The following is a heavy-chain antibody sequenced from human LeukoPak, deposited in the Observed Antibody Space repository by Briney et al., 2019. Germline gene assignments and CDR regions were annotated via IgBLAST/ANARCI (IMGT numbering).Heavy chain of an antibody. Sequence: ASVKVSCKAFGYTFISYGVTWVRQAPGQGLEWMGWISGYNGNTNYAQKLQGRVTMTTDTSTSTAYMELRSLRSDDTAVYYCAREYGSGSYTGIDYWGQGTLVTVSS. CDR2: ISGYNGNT. V-gene: IGHV1-18*01. D-gene: IGHD3-10*01. J-gene: IGHJ4*02. CDR1: GYTFISYG. CDR3: AREYGSGSYTGIDY.